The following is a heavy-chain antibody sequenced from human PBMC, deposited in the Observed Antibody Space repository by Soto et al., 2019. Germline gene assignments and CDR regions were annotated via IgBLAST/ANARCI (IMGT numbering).Heavy chain of an antibody. CDR1: GCSMSGYY. D-gene: IGHD3-9*01. CDR3: AREDYYDTGYYVV. V-gene: IGHV4-4*07. Sequence: PSETLSLTCTVSGCSMSGYYWSWIRQPAGERLEWIGRIYTSGTTDFNPSLKGRVTMSVDTSKNQFSLKLTSVTAADTALYYCAREDYYDTGYYVVWGQGSQVTVYS. CDR2: IYTSGTT. J-gene: IGHJ4*02.